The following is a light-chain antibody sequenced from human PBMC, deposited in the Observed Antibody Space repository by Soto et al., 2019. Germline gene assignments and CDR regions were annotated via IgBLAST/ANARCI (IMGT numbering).Light chain of an antibody. J-gene: IGLJ3*02. CDR2: EDN. CDR1: SGSIASNY. CDR3: PSYGATNHV. Sequence: NFMLTQPHSVSESPGKTVIISCTRSSGSIASNYVQWYQQRPGSSPTTVIYEDNQRPSGVPDRFSGSIDSSTNSASPTISRLENDDEDDYYCPSYGATNHVFGGGTKLTVL. V-gene: IGLV6-57*01.